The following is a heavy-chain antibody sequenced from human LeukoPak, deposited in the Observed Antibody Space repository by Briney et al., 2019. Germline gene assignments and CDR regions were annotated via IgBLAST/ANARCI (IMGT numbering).Heavy chain of an antibody. CDR1: GFTFSSYG. CDR3: AKDGDSSGYFDY. CDR2: ISYDGSNK. D-gene: IGHD6-25*01. J-gene: IGHJ4*02. V-gene: IGHV3-30*18. Sequence: GGSLRLSCAASGFTFSSYGMHWVRQAPGKGLEWVAVISYDGSNKYYADSVKGRFTISRDNSKNTLYLQMNSLRAEDTAVYYCAKDGDSSGYFDYWGQGTLVTVSS.